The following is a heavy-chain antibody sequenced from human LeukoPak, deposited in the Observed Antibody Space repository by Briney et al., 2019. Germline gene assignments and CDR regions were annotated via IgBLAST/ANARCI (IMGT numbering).Heavy chain of an antibody. CDR2: ISGSGGST. V-gene: IGHV3-23*01. J-gene: IGHJ4*02. CDR1: GFTFSSYW. Sequence: PGGSLRLSCAASGFTFSSYWMSWVRQAPGKGLEWVSAISGSGGSTYYADSVKGRFTISRDNSKNTLYLQMNSLRAEDTAVYYCAKDSSVTTEPWDYWGQGTLVTVSS. D-gene: IGHD4-11*01. CDR3: AKDSSVTTEPWDY.